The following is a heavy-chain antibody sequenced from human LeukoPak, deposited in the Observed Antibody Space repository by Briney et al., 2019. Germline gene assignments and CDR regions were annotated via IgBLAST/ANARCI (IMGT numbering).Heavy chain of an antibody. CDR1: GFTVSSNY. V-gene: IGHV3-66*02. D-gene: IGHD6-13*01. CDR3: ARDIGETAAGPFDY. Sequence: GGSLRLSCAASGFTVSSNYMSWVRQAPGKGLEWVSVIYSGGSTYYSDSVKGRFTISRDNSKNTLYLQMNSLRAEDTAVYYCARDIGETAAGPFDYWGQGTLVTVSS. J-gene: IGHJ4*02. CDR2: IYSGGST.